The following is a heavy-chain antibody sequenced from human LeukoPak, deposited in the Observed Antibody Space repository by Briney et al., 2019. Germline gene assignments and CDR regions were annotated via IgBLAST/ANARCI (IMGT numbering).Heavy chain of an antibody. CDR1: GFTFSSYA. Sequence: GGSLRLSCAASGFTFSSYAMSWVRQAPGKGLEWVAVIWYDGSNKYYADSVKGRFTISRDNSKNTLYLQMNSLRAEDTAVYYCARDVDYDSSGYYYPPDYWGQGTLVTVSS. D-gene: IGHD3-22*01. V-gene: IGHV3-33*08. CDR3: ARDVDYDSSGYYYPPDY. J-gene: IGHJ4*02. CDR2: IWYDGSNK.